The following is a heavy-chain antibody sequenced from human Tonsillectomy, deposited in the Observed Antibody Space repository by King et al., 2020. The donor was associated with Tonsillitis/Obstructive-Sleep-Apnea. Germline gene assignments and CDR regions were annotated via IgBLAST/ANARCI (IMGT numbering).Heavy chain of an antibody. CDR1: GGSFSGYY. Sequence: VQLPQWGAGLLKPSETLSLTCAVYGGSFSGYYWSWLRQPPGKGLEWIGEINHSGSTNYNPSLKSRVTISVDTSKNQFSLKLSSVTAADTAVYYCARDIGYSSSPVPGDAFDIWGQGTMVTVSS. CDR3: ARDIGYSSSPVPGDAFDI. V-gene: IGHV4-34*01. CDR2: INHSGST. D-gene: IGHD6-13*01. J-gene: IGHJ3*02.